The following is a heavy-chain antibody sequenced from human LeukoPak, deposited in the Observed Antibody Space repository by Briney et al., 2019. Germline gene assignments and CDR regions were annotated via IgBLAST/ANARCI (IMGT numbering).Heavy chain of an antibody. V-gene: IGHV3-23*01. J-gene: IGHJ6*02. CDR1: GFTFSSYS. CDR2: IIGSGDLI. CDR3: AKDRIGVGYGSGSYYYYYYGMDV. Sequence: GGSLRLSCAASGFTFSSYSMNWVRQAPGKGLEWVSFIIGSGDLIYYADSVKGRFTISRDNSKNTLYLQMNSLRAEDTAVYYCAKDRIGVGYGSGSYYYYYYGMDVWGQGTTVTVSS. D-gene: IGHD3-10*01.